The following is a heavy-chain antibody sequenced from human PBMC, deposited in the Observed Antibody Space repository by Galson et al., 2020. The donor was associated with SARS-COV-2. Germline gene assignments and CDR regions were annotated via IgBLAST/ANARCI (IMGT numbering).Heavy chain of an antibody. J-gene: IGHJ6*02. D-gene: IGHD3-22*01. Sequence: SETLSLTCTVSGGSISRGGYYWSWIRQHPGKGLEWIGYIYYSGSTSYNPSLKSRVTISVDTSKNQFSLRLSSVTAADTAVYYCASEWVYYDSSGYYALDYGMDVWGQGTTVTVSS. V-gene: IGHV4-31*03. CDR3: ASEWVYYDSSGYYALDYGMDV. CDR2: IYYSGST. CDR1: GGSISRGGYY.